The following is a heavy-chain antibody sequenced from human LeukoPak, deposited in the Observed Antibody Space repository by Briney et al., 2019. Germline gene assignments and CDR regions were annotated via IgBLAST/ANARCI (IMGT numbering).Heavy chain of an antibody. CDR2: ISNGGGST. D-gene: IGHD3-22*01. V-gene: IGHV3-23*01. CDR1: GFTFSSSG. Sequence: GGSLRLSCAAAGFTFSSSGMSWVRQAPGKGLEWVSTISNGGGSTYYADSVKGRFTISRDNSKNTLYLQMNSLRAEDTAVYYCAKGPPVIRMDVWGKGTTVTVSS. CDR3: AKGPPVIRMDV. J-gene: IGHJ6*04.